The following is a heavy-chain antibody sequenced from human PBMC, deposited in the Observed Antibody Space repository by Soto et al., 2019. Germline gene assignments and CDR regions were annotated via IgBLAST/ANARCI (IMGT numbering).Heavy chain of an antibody. V-gene: IGHV3-30*18. CDR1: GFTFSSYG. Sequence: QVQLVESGGGVVQPGRSLRLSCAASGFTFSSYGMHWVRQAPGKGREWVAVISYDGSNKYYADSVKGRFTISRDNSKNTLYLQMNSLRAEDTAVYYCAKEGHHYEILTGYRSYYGMDVWGQGTTVTVSS. D-gene: IGHD3-9*01. CDR3: AKEGHHYEILTGYRSYYGMDV. J-gene: IGHJ6*02. CDR2: ISYDGSNK.